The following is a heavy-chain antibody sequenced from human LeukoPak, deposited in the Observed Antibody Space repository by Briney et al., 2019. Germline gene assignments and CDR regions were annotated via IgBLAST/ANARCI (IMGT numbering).Heavy chain of an antibody. CDR1: DFTFANYA. Sequence: GGSLRLSCVGSDFTFANYAMTWVRLTPGKGLEWVSSIKGSGSYAMYADSVSGRFTTSRDNSRNTIFLQMTSLRAEDTAVYYCARDAYDFWSGYDWWFDPWGQGTLVTVSS. D-gene: IGHD3-3*01. J-gene: IGHJ5*02. V-gene: IGHV3-23*01. CDR3: ARDAYDFWSGYDWWFDP. CDR2: IKGSGSYA.